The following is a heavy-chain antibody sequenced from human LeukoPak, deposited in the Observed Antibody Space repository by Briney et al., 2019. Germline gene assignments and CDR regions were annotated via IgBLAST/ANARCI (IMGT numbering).Heavy chain of an antibody. Sequence: GGSLRLSCAASGFTFSSYSMNWVRQAPGKGLEWVSLISGDGGSTYYADSVKGRFTISRDNSKNSLYLQMNSLRTEDTALYYCAKVAWDYYDSSGYPSYFDYWGQGTLVTVSS. J-gene: IGHJ4*02. CDR3: AKVAWDYYDSSGYPSYFDY. CDR2: ISGDGGST. V-gene: IGHV3-43*02. D-gene: IGHD3-22*01. CDR1: GFTFSSYS.